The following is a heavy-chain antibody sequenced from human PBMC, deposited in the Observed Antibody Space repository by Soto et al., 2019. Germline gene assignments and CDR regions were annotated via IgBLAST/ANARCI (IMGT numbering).Heavy chain of an antibody. J-gene: IGHJ4*02. CDR1: GFTFSSYA. Sequence: GGSLRLSCAASGFTFSSYAMHWVRQAPGKGLEWVAVISYDGSNKYYADSVKGRFTISRDNSKNTLYLQMNSLRAEDTAVYYCASGLILLRFLEWLQPPSPDYWGQGTLVTVSS. V-gene: IGHV3-30-3*01. D-gene: IGHD3-3*01. CDR2: ISYDGSNK. CDR3: ASGLILLRFLEWLQPPSPDY.